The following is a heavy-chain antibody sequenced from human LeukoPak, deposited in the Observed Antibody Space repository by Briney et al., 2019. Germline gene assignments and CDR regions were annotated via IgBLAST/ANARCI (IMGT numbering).Heavy chain of an antibody. J-gene: IGHJ5*02. Sequence: ASVKVSCKASGYTFTGYYMHWVRQAPGQGLEWMGRINPNSGGTNYAQKFQGRVTMTRDTSISTAYMELSRLRSDDTAVHYCARGLYDYVWGSYRLNWFDPWGQGTLVTVSS. CDR3: ARGLYDYVWGSYRLNWFDP. CDR1: GYTFTGYY. V-gene: IGHV1-2*06. CDR2: INPNSGGT. D-gene: IGHD3-16*02.